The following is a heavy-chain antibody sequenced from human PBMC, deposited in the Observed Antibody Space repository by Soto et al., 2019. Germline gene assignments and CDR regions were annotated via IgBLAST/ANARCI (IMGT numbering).Heavy chain of an antibody. Sequence: QVQLVESGGGVVQPGRSLRLSCAASGFTFSSYGMHWVRQAPGKGLEWVAVISYDGSNKYYADSVKGRFPISRDNSKNTLYLQMNSLSAEDTAVYYCAKYVVVGATTGFGDYYYYYGMDVWGQGTMVTVSS. CDR2: ISYDGSNK. V-gene: IGHV3-30*18. J-gene: IGHJ6*02. CDR3: AKYVVVGATTGFGDYYYYYGMDV. CDR1: GFTFSSYG. D-gene: IGHD1-26*01.